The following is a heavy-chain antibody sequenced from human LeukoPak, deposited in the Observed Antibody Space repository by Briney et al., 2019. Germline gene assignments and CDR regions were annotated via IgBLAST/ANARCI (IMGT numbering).Heavy chain of an antibody. D-gene: IGHD4-17*01. V-gene: IGHV1-18*01. J-gene: IGHJ4*02. CDR2: ISAYNGNT. CDR1: GYTFTSYG. CDR3: ARDPDFGENT. Sequence: GASVKVSCKASGYTFTSYGISWVRQAPGQGLEWMGWISAYNGNTNYAQKFQDRVTMTTDTATSTAFLEVRSLTSDDTAVYFCARDPDFGENTWGQGTLVIVSS.